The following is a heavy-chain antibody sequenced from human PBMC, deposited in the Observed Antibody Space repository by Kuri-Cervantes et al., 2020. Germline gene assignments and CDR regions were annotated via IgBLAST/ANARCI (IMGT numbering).Heavy chain of an antibody. CDR2: ISSSSSTI. D-gene: IGHD3-22*01. J-gene: IGHJ6*03. V-gene: IGHV3-48*01. CDR3: ARAYSPNNYYDSRRYYYYYMDV. CDR1: GFTFSSYS. Sequence: GESLKISCAASGFTFSSYSMNWVRQAPGKGLEWVSYISSSSSTIYYADSVKGRFTISRDNAKNSLYLQMNSLRAEDTAVYYCARAYSPNNYYDSRRYYYYYMDVWGKGTTVTVSS.